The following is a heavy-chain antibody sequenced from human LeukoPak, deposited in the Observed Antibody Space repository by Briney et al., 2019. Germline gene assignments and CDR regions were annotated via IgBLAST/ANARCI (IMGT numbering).Heavy chain of an antibody. CDR3: AKDRVTAAGYYFDY. D-gene: IGHD6-13*01. CDR1: GFTFSNYG. J-gene: IGHJ4*02. CDR2: ISFDGSAK. Sequence: TGGSLRLSCAASGFTFSNYGMHWVRQAPGKGLEWVSVISFDGSAKYYADSVKGRFTISRDNSKNTLYLQMTSPRAEDTAVYYCAKDRVTAAGYYFDYWGQGTLVTVSS. V-gene: IGHV3-30*18.